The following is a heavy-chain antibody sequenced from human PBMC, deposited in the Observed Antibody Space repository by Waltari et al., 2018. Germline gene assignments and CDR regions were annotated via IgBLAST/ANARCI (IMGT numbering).Heavy chain of an antibody. J-gene: IGHJ4*02. CDR2: ISDSGRTT. V-gene: IGHV3-11*01. CDR1: GFTFSDYY. Sequence: QVQLVESGGGLVKPGGSLNLSCVTSGFTFSDYYLTLVRQAPGKGLECVSYISDSGRTTYYADSVKGRFTISRDNANSLLFLQMNNVRAEDTAFYFCAREKTVGSPDYVGGIDYWGQGTLVTVSS. D-gene: IGHD4-17*01. CDR3: AREKTVGSPDYVGGIDY.